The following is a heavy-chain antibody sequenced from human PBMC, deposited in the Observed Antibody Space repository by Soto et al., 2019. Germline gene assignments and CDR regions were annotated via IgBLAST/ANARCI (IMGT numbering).Heavy chain of an antibody. J-gene: IGHJ3*02. Sequence: ASVKVSCKASGYTFTSYYMHWARQAPGQGLEWMGIINPSGGSTSYAQKFQGRVTMTRDTSTSTVYMELSSLRSEDTAVYYCARTYYYDSSGPGDAFDIWGQGTMVTVSS. CDR3: ARTYYYDSSGPGDAFDI. D-gene: IGHD3-22*01. CDR2: INPSGGST. V-gene: IGHV1-46*01. CDR1: GYTFTSYY.